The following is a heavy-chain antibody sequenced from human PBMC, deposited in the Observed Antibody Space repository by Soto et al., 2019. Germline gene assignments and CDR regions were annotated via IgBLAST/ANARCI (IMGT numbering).Heavy chain of an antibody. CDR3: LGWLGSHGLDP. Sequence: QVQPQQWGTGLLKPSETLSLTCAVYGGSFSTYYWNWIRQPPGKGLEWIGEINQSGNTQYNPSLKSRVTMSLDTSKNQFYLKLTSVTPAQTAGYFCLGWLGSHGLDPWGPGTLVPVSS. V-gene: IGHV4-34*01. D-gene: IGHD3-22*01. CDR2: INQSGNT. CDR1: GGSFSTYY. J-gene: IGHJ5*02.